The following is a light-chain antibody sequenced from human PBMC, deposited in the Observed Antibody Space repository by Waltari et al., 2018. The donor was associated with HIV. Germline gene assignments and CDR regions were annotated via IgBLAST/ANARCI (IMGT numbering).Light chain of an antibody. CDR2: EVT. V-gene: IGLV2-14*01. J-gene: IGLJ3*02. Sequence: QSALTQPASASGSPGQSITISCTGTSSDLGDFRYVSWYQHHPGKAPTVIISEVTHRPSGVSDRFSGSKSGNTASLTISGLQAEDEGYYYCSSYTDSSTLVFAGGTKLTVL. CDR1: SSDLGDFRY. CDR3: SSYTDSSTLV.